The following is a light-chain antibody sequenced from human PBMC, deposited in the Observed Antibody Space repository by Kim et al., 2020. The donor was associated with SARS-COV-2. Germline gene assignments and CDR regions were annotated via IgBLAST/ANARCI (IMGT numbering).Light chain of an antibody. CDR2: GKN. CDR1: SLRSYY. Sequence: VALGQTVSITWQGDSLRSYYATWYQQKPGQAPILVIYGKNNRPAGSPDRFSGSSSGNTTSLTITGTQAGDEADYYCNSRDSNDNVVFGGGTQLTVL. J-gene: IGLJ2*01. V-gene: IGLV3-19*01. CDR3: NSRDSNDNVV.